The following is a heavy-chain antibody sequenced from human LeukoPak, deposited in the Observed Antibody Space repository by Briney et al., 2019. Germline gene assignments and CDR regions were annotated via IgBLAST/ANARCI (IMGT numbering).Heavy chain of an antibody. D-gene: IGHD6-19*01. CDR3: VRETPIAVAGTIYYYYYMDV. CDR1: GFTFSSYW. Sequence: GGSLRLSCAASGFTFSSYWMHWVRQAPGKGLEWVSGINWNGDSTAYADSVKGRFTISRDNAKNSLYLQMNSLRAEDTALYYCVRETPIAVAGTIYYYYYMDVWGKGTTVTVSS. V-gene: IGHV3-20*04. J-gene: IGHJ6*03. CDR2: INWNGDST.